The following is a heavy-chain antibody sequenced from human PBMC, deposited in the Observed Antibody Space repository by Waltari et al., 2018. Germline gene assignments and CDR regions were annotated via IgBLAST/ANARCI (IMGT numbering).Heavy chain of an antibody. J-gene: IGHJ3*02. V-gene: IGHV1-2*02. D-gene: IGHD5-12*01. CDR1: GYTFTDYY. Sequence: QVQLVQSGAEVKKPGASVKVSCKASGYTFTDYYMHWVRQAPGQGLEWMGWINPNSGGTNYAQKFQGRVTMTRDTSISTAYMELSRLRSDDTAVYYCARVGRWLRNPGAFDIWGQGTMVTVSS. CDR3: ARVGRWLRNPGAFDI. CDR2: INPNSGGT.